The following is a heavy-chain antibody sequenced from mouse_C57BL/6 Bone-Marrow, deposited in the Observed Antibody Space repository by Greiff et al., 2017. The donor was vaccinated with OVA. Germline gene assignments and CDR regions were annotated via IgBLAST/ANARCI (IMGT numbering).Heavy chain of an antibody. CDR2: IDPSDSYT. V-gene: IGHV1-50*01. Sequence: QVQLQQSGAELVKPGASVKLSCKASGYTFTSYCMQWVKQRPGQGLEWIGEIDPSDSYTNYNQKFKGKATLTVDTSSSTAYMQLSSLTAEDSAVYYCARDSAGYIYYAMDYWGQGTSVTVSS. D-gene: IGHD3-2*02. J-gene: IGHJ4*01. CDR3: ARDSAGYIYYAMDY. CDR1: GYTFTSYC.